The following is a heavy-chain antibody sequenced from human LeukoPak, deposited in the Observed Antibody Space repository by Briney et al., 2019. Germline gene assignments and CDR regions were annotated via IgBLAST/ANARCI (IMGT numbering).Heavy chain of an antibody. CDR2: IIPIFGTA. CDR1: GGTFSSYA. V-gene: IGHV1-69*13. Sequence: SVKVSCKASGGTFSSYAISWVRQAPGQGLEWMGGIIPIFGTANYAQKFQGRVTITADESTSTAYMELSSLRSEDTAVYYCARVSEMATIPDAFDIWGQGTMVTVSS. D-gene: IGHD5-24*01. J-gene: IGHJ3*02. CDR3: ARVSEMATIPDAFDI.